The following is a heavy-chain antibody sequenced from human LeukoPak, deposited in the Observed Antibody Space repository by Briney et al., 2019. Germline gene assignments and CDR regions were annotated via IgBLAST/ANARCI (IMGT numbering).Heavy chain of an antibody. CDR1: GYTFTSYG. CDR2: ISAYNGNT. CDR3: ARDLPLIVVVPAATKRNWFDP. J-gene: IGHJ5*02. Sequence: GASVKVSCKASGYTFTSYGISWVRQAPGQGLEWMGWISAYNGNTNYAQKLQGRVTMTTDTSTSTAYTELRSLRSDDTAVYYCARDLPLIVVVPAATKRNWFDPWGQGTLVTVSS. V-gene: IGHV1-18*04. D-gene: IGHD2-2*01.